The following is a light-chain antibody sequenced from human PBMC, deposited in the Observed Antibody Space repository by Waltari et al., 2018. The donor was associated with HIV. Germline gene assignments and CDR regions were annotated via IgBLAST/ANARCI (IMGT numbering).Light chain of an antibody. CDR2: DNN. CDR1: SSNIGASYD. Sequence: QSVLTQPPSVSGAPGQRVTISCTGSSSNIGASYDVTWYQQLPGTAPKLLIYDNNNRPSGVPDRFSGSKSGTSASLAITGLQAEDEADYYCQSYDSRLGVLFGGGTKLTVL. J-gene: IGLJ2*01. CDR3: QSYDSRLGVL. V-gene: IGLV1-40*01.